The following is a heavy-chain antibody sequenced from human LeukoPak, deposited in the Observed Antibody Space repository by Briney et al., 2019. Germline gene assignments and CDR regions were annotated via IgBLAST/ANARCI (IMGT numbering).Heavy chain of an antibody. CDR3: ARDLGIAGTTHAFDI. Sequence: GGSLRLSSAASGFTVSRNYMSWVRQAPGRGLECVSVIYGGGPTYYADSVKGRFTISRDTAKNTLYLQMNSLRGEDTAVYFCARDLGIAGTTHAFDIWGHGTMVTVSS. CDR2: IYGGGPT. V-gene: IGHV3-53*01. D-gene: IGHD1-14*01. J-gene: IGHJ3*02. CDR1: GFTVSRNY.